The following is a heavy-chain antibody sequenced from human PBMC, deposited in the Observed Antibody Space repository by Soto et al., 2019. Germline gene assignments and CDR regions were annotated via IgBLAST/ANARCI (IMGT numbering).Heavy chain of an antibody. CDR1: GFTFSSYA. CDR2: ISYDGSNK. D-gene: IGHD3-10*01. V-gene: IGHV3-30-3*01. J-gene: IGHJ4*02. CDR3: ARGTAYGEYYFDY. Sequence: GGSLRLSCAASGFTFSSYAMHWVRQAPGKGLEWVAVISYDGSNKYYADSVKGRFTISRDNSKNTLYLQMNSLRAEDTAVYYCARGTAYGEYYFDYWGQGT.